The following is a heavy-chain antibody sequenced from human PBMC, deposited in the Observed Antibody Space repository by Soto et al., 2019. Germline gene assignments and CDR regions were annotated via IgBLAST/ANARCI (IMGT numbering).Heavy chain of an antibody. D-gene: IGHD3-3*01. J-gene: IGHJ5*02. V-gene: IGHV4-59*01. Sequence: SETLSLTCTVSGGSISSYYWSWIRQPPGKGLEWIGYIYYSGSTNYNPSLKSRVTISVDTSKNQFSLKLSSVTAADTAVYYCARVGTYDFWSGYSHGWFDPWGQGTLVTVSS. CDR1: GGSISSYY. CDR2: IYYSGST. CDR3: ARVGTYDFWSGYSHGWFDP.